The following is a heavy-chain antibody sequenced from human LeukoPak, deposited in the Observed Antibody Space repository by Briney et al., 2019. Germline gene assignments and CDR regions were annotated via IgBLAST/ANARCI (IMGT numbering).Heavy chain of an antibody. V-gene: IGHV4-59*01. J-gene: IGHJ5*02. CDR2: IYYSGST. CDR1: GGSISSYY. Sequence: TSETLSLTCTVSGGSISSYYWSWIRQPPGKGLEWIGYIYYSGSTNYNPSLKSRVTISVDTSKNQFSLKLSSVTAADTAVYYCARVTGLYGYNWFDPWGQGTLVTVSS. CDR3: ARVTGLYGYNWFDP. D-gene: IGHD3-16*02.